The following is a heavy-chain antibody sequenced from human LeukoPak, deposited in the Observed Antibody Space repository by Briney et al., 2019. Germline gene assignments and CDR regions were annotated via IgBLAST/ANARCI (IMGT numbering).Heavy chain of an antibody. CDR1: GFTSSDHY. V-gene: IGHV3-72*01. Sequence: GGSLRLSCAASGFTSSDHYMDWVRQAPGRGLEWVGRTRNKANSYTTEYAASVKGRFTISRDVSKNSLFLQMNSLKTEDTAVYYCARSYDTRSFDYWGQGTLVTVSS. D-gene: IGHD3-22*01. CDR2: TRNKANSYTT. CDR3: ARSYDTRSFDY. J-gene: IGHJ4*02.